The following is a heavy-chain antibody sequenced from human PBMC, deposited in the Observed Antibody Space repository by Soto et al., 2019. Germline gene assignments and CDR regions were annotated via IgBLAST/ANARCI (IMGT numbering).Heavy chain of an antibody. Sequence: PSETLSLTCTVSGGSISSYYWSWSRQPPGKGLEWIGEINHSGSTNYNPSLKSRVTISVDTSKNQFSLKLSSVTAADTAVYYCARSLRRTYYDYIWGSYRPDDAFDIWGQGTMVTVSS. CDR1: GGSISSYY. V-gene: IGHV4-34*01. D-gene: IGHD3-16*02. J-gene: IGHJ3*02. CDR3: ARSLRRTYYDYIWGSYRPDDAFDI. CDR2: INHSGST.